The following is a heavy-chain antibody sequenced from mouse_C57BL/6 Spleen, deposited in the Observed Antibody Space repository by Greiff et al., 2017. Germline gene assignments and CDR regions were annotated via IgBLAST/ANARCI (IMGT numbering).Heavy chain of an antibody. D-gene: IGHD3-1*01. CDR2: IDPSDSYT. CDR3: ARWGSTAYFDV. J-gene: IGHJ1*03. V-gene: IGHV1-69*01. CDR1: GYTFTSYW. Sequence: QVQLQQPGAELVMPGASVKLSCKASGYTFTSYWMHWVKQRPGQGLEWIGEIDPSDSYTNYNQKFKGKSTLTVDKSSSTAYMQLSSLTSEDSAVYYCARWGSTAYFDVWGTGTTVTVSS.